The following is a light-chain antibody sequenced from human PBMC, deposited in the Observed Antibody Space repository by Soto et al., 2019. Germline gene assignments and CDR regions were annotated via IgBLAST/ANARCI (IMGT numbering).Light chain of an antibody. CDR1: QSVSSSS. V-gene: IGKV3-20*01. Sequence: EIVLTQSPGTLSLSPGQRATLSCRASQSVSSSSLAWYQQRPGQAPRLLIYGASRRATGIPDRFSGSGSGTDFTLTISRLEPEDFATYYCQQVYSFPHTFGQGTKLEV. CDR3: QQVYSFPHT. J-gene: IGKJ2*01. CDR2: GAS.